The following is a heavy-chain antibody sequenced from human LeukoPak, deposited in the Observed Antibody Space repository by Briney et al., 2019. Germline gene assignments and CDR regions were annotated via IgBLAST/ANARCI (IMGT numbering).Heavy chain of an antibody. D-gene: IGHD1-14*01. CDR1: GDSVSSNSAA. V-gene: IGHV6-1*01. J-gene: IGHJ4*02. CDR3: ARVRSEPFYFDY. CDR2: TYYRSKWYN. Sequence: QTLSLXCAVSGDSVSSNSAAWNWIRQSPSRGLEWLGRTYYRSKWYNDYAVSVKNRITINPDTSKNKFYLQLNSVTPEDTAGXYCARVRSEPFYFDYWGQGTLVTVSS.